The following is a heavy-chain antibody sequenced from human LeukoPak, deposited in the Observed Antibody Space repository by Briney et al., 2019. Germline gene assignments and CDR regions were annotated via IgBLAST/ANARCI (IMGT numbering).Heavy chain of an antibody. CDR1: GGTFSSYT. V-gene: IGHV1-69*02. CDR2: IIPILGIA. J-gene: IGHJ4*02. CDR3: AREGGNNGFDY. D-gene: IGHD1-14*01. Sequence: SVKVSCKASGGTFSSYTISWVRQAPGQGLEWMGRIIPILGIANYAQKFQGRVTITADKSTSTAYMELSSLRSEDTAVHYCAREGGNNGFDYWGQGTLVTVSS.